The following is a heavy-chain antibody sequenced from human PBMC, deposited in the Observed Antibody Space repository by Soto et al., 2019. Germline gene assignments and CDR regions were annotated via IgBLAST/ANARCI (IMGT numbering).Heavy chain of an antibody. CDR3: ARSKTTTGQNIVDLLGPNYFDY. D-gene: IGHD2-21*01. V-gene: IGHV4-38-2*01. CDR2: IYHSGST. J-gene: IGHJ4*02. CDR1: GYSISSGYY. Sequence: NPSETLSLTCAVSGYSISSGYYWGWIRQPPGKGLEWIGSIYHSGSTYYNPSLKSRVTISVDTSKNQFSLKLSSVTAADTAVYYCARSKTTTGQNIVDLLGPNYFDYWGQGTLVTVS.